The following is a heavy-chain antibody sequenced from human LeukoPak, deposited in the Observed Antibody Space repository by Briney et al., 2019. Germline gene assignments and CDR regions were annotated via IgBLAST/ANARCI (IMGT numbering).Heavy chain of an antibody. CDR3: ASTNGYYNDY. Sequence: SGPTLVNPTQTLTLTCTFSGFSLSTSGVGVGWIRQPPGKGLEWIGYIYYSGSTNYNPSLKSRVTISVDTSKNQFSLKLSSVTAADTAVYYCASTNGYYNDYWGQGTLVTVSS. CDR1: GFSLSTSGVG. J-gene: IGHJ4*02. D-gene: IGHD3-22*01. V-gene: IGHV4-61*08. CDR2: IYYSGST.